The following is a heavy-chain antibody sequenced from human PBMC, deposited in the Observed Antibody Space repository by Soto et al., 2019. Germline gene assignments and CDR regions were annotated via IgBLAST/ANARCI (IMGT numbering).Heavy chain of an antibody. CDR3: AKPEGDIVVVVAATFHASDI. J-gene: IGHJ3*02. CDR2: ISGSGGST. D-gene: IGHD2-15*01. Sequence: GGSLRLSCAASGFTFSSYAMSWVRQAPGKGLEWVSAISGSGGSTYYADSVKGRFTISRDNSKNTLYLQMNSLRAEDTAVYYCAKPEGDIVVVVAATFHASDIWGQGTMVTVSS. CDR1: GFTFSSYA. V-gene: IGHV3-23*01.